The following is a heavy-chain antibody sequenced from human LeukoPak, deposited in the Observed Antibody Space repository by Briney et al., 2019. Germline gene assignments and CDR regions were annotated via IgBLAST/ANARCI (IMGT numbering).Heavy chain of an antibody. CDR3: ARTTEGGYTYNYFYYYYMDV. D-gene: IGHD5-18*01. Sequence: SETLSLTCTVSNGSINGYFWSWIRQPPGKGLEWIGYIHSTGNTNYNPSLRSRLTISFDMSKNQLSLKLTSMTATDTAVYYCARTTEGGYTYNYFYYYYMDVWGKGTTVTISS. V-gene: IGHV4-59*01. J-gene: IGHJ6*03. CDR1: NGSINGYF. CDR2: IHSTGNT.